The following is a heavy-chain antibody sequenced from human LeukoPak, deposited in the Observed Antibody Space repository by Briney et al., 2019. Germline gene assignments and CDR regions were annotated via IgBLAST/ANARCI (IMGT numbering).Heavy chain of an antibody. V-gene: IGHV5-51*01. J-gene: IGHJ4*02. CDR3: ARLLAVPYYINF. Sequence: GESLKISCKGSGYKFTNYWIAWVRQMPGQGLEWLGIIYPRDSDTRYSPSFQGQVSISVDTSIDTAYLQWSSVKASDTAMYYCARLLAVPYYINFWGQGTLVTVSS. D-gene: IGHD6-19*01. CDR2: IYPRDSDT. CDR1: GYKFTNYW.